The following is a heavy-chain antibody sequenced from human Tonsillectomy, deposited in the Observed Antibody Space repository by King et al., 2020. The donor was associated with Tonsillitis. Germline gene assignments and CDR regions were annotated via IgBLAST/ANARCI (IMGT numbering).Heavy chain of an antibody. V-gene: IGHV4-39*01. Sequence: QLQESGPGLVKPSETLSLTCTVSGGSISSGSFYWGWIRQPPGKGLEWIGSIYYSGSTYYNPSLKSRVTISVHTSKNQFSLKVTSVTAADTAVYYCARQASRHWYYFDYWGLGSLVTVSS. J-gene: IGHJ4*02. CDR1: GGSISSGSFY. CDR3: ARQASRHWYYFDY. CDR2: IYYSGST.